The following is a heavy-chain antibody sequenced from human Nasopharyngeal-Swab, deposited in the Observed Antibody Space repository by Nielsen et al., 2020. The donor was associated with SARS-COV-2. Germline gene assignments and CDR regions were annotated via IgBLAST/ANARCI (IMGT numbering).Heavy chain of an antibody. CDR2: IYYSGST. D-gene: IGHD2-21*01. CDR1: GGSISSYY. J-gene: IGHJ3*02. V-gene: IGHV4-59*08. Sequence: SETLSLTCTVSGGSISSYYWSWIRQPPGKGLEWIGYIYYSGSTNYNPSLKSRVTISVDTSKNQFSLKLSSVTAADTAVYYCARHVALAGWAFDIWGQGTMVTVSS. CDR3: ARHVALAGWAFDI.